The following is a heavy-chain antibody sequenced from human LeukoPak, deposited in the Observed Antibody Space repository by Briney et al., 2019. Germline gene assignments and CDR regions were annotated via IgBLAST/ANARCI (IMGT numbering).Heavy chain of an antibody. J-gene: IGHJ5*02. CDR3: ARHSGSGSLSRPFDP. CDR1: GGSVTSGGFY. Sequence: SETLSLTCSVSGGSVTSGGFYWGWLRQPPGKGPEWIATIYYTGSTYYNPSLKSRVTISIDTSKNQFSLRLTSVTATDTAVYHCARHSGSGSLSRPFDPWSQGTLVTVSS. D-gene: IGHD3-10*01. V-gene: IGHV4-39*01. CDR2: IYYTGST.